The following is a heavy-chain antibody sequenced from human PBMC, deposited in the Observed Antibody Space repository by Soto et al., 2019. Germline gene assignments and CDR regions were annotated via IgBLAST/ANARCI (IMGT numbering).Heavy chain of an antibody. Sequence: SETLSLTCTGSGGSISSSSYYWGCIRPPPGKVREWIGSSYFSASTNYNPSLKSRVTISVDTSKNQFSLKLSSVTAADPAVYYCARVRELKYTAMVSNYYYYYYMDVWGKGTTVTVSS. CDR2: SYFSAST. CDR1: GGSISSSSYY. J-gene: IGHJ6*03. V-gene: IGHV4-39*07. CDR3: ARVRELKYTAMVSNYYYYYYMDV. D-gene: IGHD5-18*01.